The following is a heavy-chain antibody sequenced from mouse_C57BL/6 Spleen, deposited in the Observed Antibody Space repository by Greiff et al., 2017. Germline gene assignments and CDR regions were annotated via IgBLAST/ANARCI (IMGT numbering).Heavy chain of an antibody. D-gene: IGHD3-1*01. CDR1: GYSITSGYY. Sequence: EVQLKESGPGLVKPSQSLSLTCSVTGYSITSGYYWNWIRQFPGNKLEWMGYISYDGSNNYNPSLKNRISITRDTSKNQFFLKLNSVTTEDTATYYCAKNGALAMDYWGQGTSVTVSS. V-gene: IGHV3-6*01. CDR2: ISYDGSN. CDR3: AKNGALAMDY. J-gene: IGHJ4*01.